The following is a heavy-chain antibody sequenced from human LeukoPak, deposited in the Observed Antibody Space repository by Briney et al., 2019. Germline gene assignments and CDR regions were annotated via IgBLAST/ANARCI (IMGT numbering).Heavy chain of an antibody. CDR1: GGSIGSHY. D-gene: IGHD3-3*01. CDR2: IYYSGST. Sequence: SETLSLTCTVSGGSIGSHYWSWIRQPPGKGLEWIGYIYYSGSTNYDPSLKSRVTISVDTSKNQFSLKLSSVTAADTAVYYCARVPLYYDFWSGYYWWFDPWGQGTLVTVSS. J-gene: IGHJ5*02. V-gene: IGHV4-59*11. CDR3: ARVPLYYDFWSGYYWWFDP.